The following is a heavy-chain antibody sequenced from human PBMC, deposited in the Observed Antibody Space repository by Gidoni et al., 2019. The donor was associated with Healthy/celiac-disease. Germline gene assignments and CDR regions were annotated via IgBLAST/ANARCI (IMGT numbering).Heavy chain of an antibody. J-gene: IGHJ2*01. Sequence: ELPLVESGVGLVQPVRSLSLSCTASAFTFGDYAMSWVRQAPGKGLEWVGVIRSKAYGGTTEYDASVKGRFTISRDDSKSIAYLQMNRLKTEDTAVYYCTRDIDHGDLWDRGTRVTVSS. CDR3: TRDIDHGDL. D-gene: IGHD2-15*01. V-gene: IGHV3-49*04. CDR2: IRSKAYGGTT. CDR1: AFTFGDYA.